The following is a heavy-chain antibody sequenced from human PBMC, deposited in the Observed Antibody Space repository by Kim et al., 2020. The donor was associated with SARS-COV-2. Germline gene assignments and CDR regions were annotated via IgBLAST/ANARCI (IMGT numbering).Heavy chain of an antibody. D-gene: IGHD3-10*01. CDR3: ARAFMVRGAEGY. Sequence: ASVKVSCKASGYTFTGYYMHWVRQAPGQGLEWMGWINPNSGGTNYAQKFQGRVTMTRDTSISTAYMELSRLRSDDTAVYYCARAFMVRGAEGYWGQGTLVTVSS. CDR2: INPNSGGT. CDR1: GYTFTGYY. J-gene: IGHJ4*02. V-gene: IGHV1-2*02.